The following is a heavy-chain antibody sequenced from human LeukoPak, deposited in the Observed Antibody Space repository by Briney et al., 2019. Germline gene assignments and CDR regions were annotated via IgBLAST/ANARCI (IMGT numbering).Heavy chain of an antibody. Sequence: ASVKVSCKASGYTFASYDFNWLRQATGQGPEWMGWMNPNSGATGYAQKFQGRVIMTRSASINTAYMELTNLRSEDTAVYYCAASSPLYYDSSGYYGAFDIWGQGTMVTVSS. CDR3: AASSPLYYDSSGYYGAFDI. CDR1: GYTFASYD. V-gene: IGHV1-8*01. J-gene: IGHJ3*02. CDR2: MNPNSGAT. D-gene: IGHD3-22*01.